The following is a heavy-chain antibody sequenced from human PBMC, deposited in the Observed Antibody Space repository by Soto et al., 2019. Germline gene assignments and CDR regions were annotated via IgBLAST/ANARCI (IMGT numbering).Heavy chain of an antibody. Sequence: SLRLSCAASGFTFSDYYMSWIRQAPGKGLEWVSYISSSSSYTNYADSVKGRFTISRDNTKNSLYLQMNSLRAEDTAVYYCARAQGDYGDYNWFDPWGQGTLFTVSS. CDR1: GFTFSDYY. CDR3: ARAQGDYGDYNWFDP. CDR2: ISSSSSYT. J-gene: IGHJ5*02. D-gene: IGHD4-17*01. V-gene: IGHV3-11*05.